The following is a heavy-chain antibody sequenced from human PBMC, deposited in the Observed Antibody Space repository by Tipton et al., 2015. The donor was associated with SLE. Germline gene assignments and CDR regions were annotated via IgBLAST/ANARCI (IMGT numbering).Heavy chain of an antibody. J-gene: IGHJ4*02. V-gene: IGHV3-30*04. CDR1: GFTFITYA. CDR3: SGSLEWLLYGVDY. Sequence: SLRLSCTASGFTFITYAMHWVRQAPGKGLEWVVVISYDGSNKYYTDSVKGRFTISRDNSKNTLYLQMNCLRAEDTAVYYCSGSLEWLLYGVDYWGQGTLVTVSS. D-gene: IGHD3-3*01. CDR2: ISYDGSNK.